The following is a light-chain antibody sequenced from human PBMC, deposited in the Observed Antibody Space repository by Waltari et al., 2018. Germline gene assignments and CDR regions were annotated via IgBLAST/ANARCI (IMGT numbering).Light chain of an antibody. J-gene: IGLJ1*01. CDR2: DVS. CDR3: CSFAGSYTFV. Sequence: QSALTQLRSVSGSPGQSVTISCTGTSRDVGGYHYVSWFQQHPGKVPKLLIYDVSERPSDVPDRFSGSKSANTASLTISGLQTEDEADYYCCSFAGSYTFVFGTGTRVTVL. CDR1: SRDVGGYHY. V-gene: IGLV2-11*01.